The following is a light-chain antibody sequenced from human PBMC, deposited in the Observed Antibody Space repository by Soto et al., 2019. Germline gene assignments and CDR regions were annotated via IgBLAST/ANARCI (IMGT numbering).Light chain of an antibody. CDR3: CSYTTSSTVV. Sequence: QSALTQPASVSGSPGQSITISCTGTSSDVGAYNYVSWYQQYPGKAPKVMIYDVSNRPSGVSNRFSGSKSGNTASLPISGLQAEDEADYYCCSYTTSSTVVFGGGTKVTVL. J-gene: IGLJ3*02. CDR2: DVS. V-gene: IGLV2-14*01. CDR1: SSDVGAYNY.